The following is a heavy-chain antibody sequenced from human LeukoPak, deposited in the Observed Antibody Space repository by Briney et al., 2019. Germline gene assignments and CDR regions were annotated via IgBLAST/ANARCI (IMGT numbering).Heavy chain of an antibody. J-gene: IGHJ4*02. CDR3: ASFHYYGSGAYYLSY. D-gene: IGHD3-10*01. V-gene: IGHV3-23*01. CDR1: GFTLCSYA. Sequence: GGSLRLSCAASGFTLCSYAMTWVRQAPGRGLEWVSDIGDSGATTYYAASVKGRFTISRYNSKNTLYLQMSSLRAEDAAVYFCASFHYYGSGAYYLSYWGQGTLVTVSS. CDR2: IGDSGATT.